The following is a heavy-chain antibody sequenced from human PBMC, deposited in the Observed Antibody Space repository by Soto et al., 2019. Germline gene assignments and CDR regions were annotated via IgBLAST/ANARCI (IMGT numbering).Heavy chain of an antibody. J-gene: IGHJ3*02. CDR3: ARDPAYCGGDCYWWGDAFDI. D-gene: IGHD2-21*02. CDR1: GDSVSSNSAA. CDR2: TYYRSKWYN. V-gene: IGHV6-1*01. Sequence: PSQTLSLTCAISGDSVSSNSAAWNWIRQSPSRGLEWLGRTYYRSKWYNDYAVSVKSRITINPDTSKNQFSLQLNSVTPEDTAVYYCARDPAYCGGDCYWWGDAFDIWGQGTMVTVSS.